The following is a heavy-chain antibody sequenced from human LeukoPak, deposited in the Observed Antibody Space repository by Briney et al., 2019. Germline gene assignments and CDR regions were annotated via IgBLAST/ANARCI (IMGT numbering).Heavy chain of an antibody. D-gene: IGHD3-10*01. CDR2: MNPNSGNT. V-gene: IGHV1-8*01. CDR1: GYTFTSYD. Sequence: ASVKVSCKASGYTFTSYDINWVRQATGQGLEWMGWMNPNSGNTGYAQKFQGRVTMTRNTSISTAYMELSSLRSEDTAVYYCARGRGRGGARGYYYYMDVWGKGTTVTISS. CDR3: ARGRGRGGARGYYYYMDV. J-gene: IGHJ6*03.